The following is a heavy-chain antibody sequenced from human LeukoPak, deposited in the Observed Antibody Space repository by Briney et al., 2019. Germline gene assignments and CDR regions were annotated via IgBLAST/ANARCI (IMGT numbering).Heavy chain of an antibody. Sequence: PGGSLRLSCAASGFTFSTFAMSWVRQTPGKGLEWVSVISGGGGSTDYADSVKGRFTVSRDNSKNTLYLQMNSLRAEDTAVYYCAKSAYYDSSGFYREYYFDYWGQGTLVTASS. CDR1: GFTFSTFA. J-gene: IGHJ4*02. V-gene: IGHV3-23*01. D-gene: IGHD3-22*01. CDR2: ISGGGGST. CDR3: AKSAYYDSSGFYREYYFDY.